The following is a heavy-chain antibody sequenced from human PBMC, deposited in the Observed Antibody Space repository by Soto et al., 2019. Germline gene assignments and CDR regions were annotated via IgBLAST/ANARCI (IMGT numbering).Heavy chain of an antibody. CDR3: ARAYSSSWRYYYYGMDV. Sequence: SLTCAVYGGSFSGYYWSWIRQPPGKGLEWIGEINHSGSTNYNPSLKSRVTISVDTSKNQFSLKLSSVTAADTAVYYCARAYSSSWRYYYYGMDVWGQGTTVTVSS. D-gene: IGHD6-13*01. J-gene: IGHJ6*02. CDR1: GGSFSGYY. V-gene: IGHV4-34*01. CDR2: INHSGST.